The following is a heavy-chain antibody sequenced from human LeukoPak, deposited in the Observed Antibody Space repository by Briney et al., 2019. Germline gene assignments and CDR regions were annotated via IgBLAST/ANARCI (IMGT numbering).Heavy chain of an antibody. J-gene: IGHJ5*02. CDR1: GGSISSSGYY. CDR2: FYYSGST. Sequence: SETLSLTCSISGGSISSSGYYWGWIRQPPGKGLEWVGSFYYSGSTYYNPSLKTRVTILVDTSKNQFSLRLSSVTAADTAVYYCASVGPDCSSASCYTGSWGQGTLVTVSS. D-gene: IGHD2-2*02. CDR3: ASVGPDCSSASCYTGS. V-gene: IGHV4-39*07.